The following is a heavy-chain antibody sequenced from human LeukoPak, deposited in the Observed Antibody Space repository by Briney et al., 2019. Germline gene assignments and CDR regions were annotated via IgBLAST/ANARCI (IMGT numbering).Heavy chain of an antibody. CDR3: GRDVYYYDSSYDY. Sequence: SETLSLTCAVYGGSFSGYYWGWIRQPPGKGLEWIGNIFHSGSTYYNPSLKSRVTISVDTSKNQFSLKLSSVTAADTAVYYCGRDVYYYDSSYDYWGQGTLVTVSS. J-gene: IGHJ4*02. CDR1: GGSFSGYY. CDR2: IFHSGST. D-gene: IGHD3-22*01. V-gene: IGHV4-34*12.